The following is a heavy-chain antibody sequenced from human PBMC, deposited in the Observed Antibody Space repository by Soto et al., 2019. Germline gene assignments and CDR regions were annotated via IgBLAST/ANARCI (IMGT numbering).Heavy chain of an antibody. Sequence: GGSLRLSCAASGFTFSSYAMSWVRQAPGKGLEWVSGISSSGGSTYNADPVKGRFTISRDNSKNTLYLQMNSLRAEDTAIYYCAKVYFVIPAAMYYFDDWGQGTLVTVSS. CDR1: GFTFSSYA. J-gene: IGHJ4*02. CDR2: ISSSGGST. D-gene: IGHD2-2*01. CDR3: AKVYFVIPAAMYYFDD. V-gene: IGHV3-23*01.